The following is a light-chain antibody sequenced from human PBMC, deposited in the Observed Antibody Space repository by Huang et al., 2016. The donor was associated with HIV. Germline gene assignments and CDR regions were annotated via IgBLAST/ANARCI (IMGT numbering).Light chain of an antibody. Sequence: EIMMTQSPATLSVSPGGRATLPCRASQNVRHNLAWYQQKTGQAPRLLIYETSTRAYGIPARFSGSGSATDFTLTISGLQSEDFAIYYCQQYDKWPPGLTFGGGTKVEI. V-gene: IGKV3D-15*01. CDR3: QQYDKWPPGLT. J-gene: IGKJ4*01. CDR2: ETS. CDR1: QNVRHN.